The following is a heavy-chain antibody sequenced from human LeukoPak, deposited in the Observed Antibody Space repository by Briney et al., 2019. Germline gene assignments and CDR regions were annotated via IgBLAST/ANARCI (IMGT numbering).Heavy chain of an antibody. V-gene: IGHV4-4*07. Sequence: PSETLSLTCTVSDTSINTYYWSWIRQPAGKGLEWIGHMYATGTTNYNPSLKSRVTISVDTSKNQFSLKLSSVTAADTAVYYCARGVVIAPQTFDYWGQGTLVTVSS. CDR2: MYATGTT. CDR1: DTSINTYY. J-gene: IGHJ4*02. D-gene: IGHD2-21*01. CDR3: ARGVVIAPQTFDY.